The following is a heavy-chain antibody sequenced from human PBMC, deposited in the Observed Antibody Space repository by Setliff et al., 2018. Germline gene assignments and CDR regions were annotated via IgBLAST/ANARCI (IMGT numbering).Heavy chain of an antibody. D-gene: IGHD3-16*01. V-gene: IGHV3-20*04. CDR3: ARDGGEY. J-gene: IGHJ4*02. CDR1: GFTFSKAW. CDR2: INWDGRTT. Sequence: GGSLRLSCAASGFTFSKAWMSWVRQAPGKGLEWVATINWDGRTTAYRGSVRGRFTISRDNAKNSLYLQMNSLRAEDTAVYYCARDGGEYWGQGTLVTVSS.